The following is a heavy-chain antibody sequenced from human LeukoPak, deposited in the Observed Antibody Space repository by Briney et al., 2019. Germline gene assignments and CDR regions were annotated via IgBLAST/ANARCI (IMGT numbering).Heavy chain of an antibody. CDR2: MSYSGIS. V-gene: IGHV4-59*13. J-gene: IGHJ4*02. CDR1: GVSIRSYF. Sequence: PSETLSLTCSVSGVSIRSYFWSWIRQTPGKGLEWIGFMSYSGISNYNLSLKSRVTISLDTSRNQFSLRLNSVTAADTAIYYCTREEGAWGYGSSGFDSWGQGILVTVYS. D-gene: IGHD3-10*01. CDR3: TREEGAWGYGSSGFDS.